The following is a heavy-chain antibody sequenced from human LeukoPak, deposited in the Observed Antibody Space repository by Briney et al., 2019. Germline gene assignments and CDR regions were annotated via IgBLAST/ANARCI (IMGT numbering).Heavy chain of an antibody. J-gene: IGHJ6*02. Sequence: SVKVSCKAPGGTFSSYAISWVRQAPGQGLEWMGRIIPILGIANYAQKFQGRVTITADKSTSTAYMELSSLRSEDTAVYYCASCSSTSCYISGYYYYGMDVWGQGTTVTVSS. D-gene: IGHD2-2*02. CDR1: GGTFSSYA. CDR3: ASCSSTSCYISGYYYYGMDV. V-gene: IGHV1-69*04. CDR2: IIPILGIA.